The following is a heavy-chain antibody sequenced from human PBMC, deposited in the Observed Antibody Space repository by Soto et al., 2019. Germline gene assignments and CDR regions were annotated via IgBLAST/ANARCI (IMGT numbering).Heavy chain of an antibody. J-gene: IGHJ3*02. D-gene: IGHD6-19*01. Sequence: GASVKVSCKVSGYTLAELSMRWVRQAPGKGLEWMGGFDPEDGETIYAQKFQGRVTMTGDTSTDTAYMELSSLRSEDTAVYYCATERVAGPNDAFDIWGQGTMVTVSS. CDR1: GYTLAELS. V-gene: IGHV1-24*01. CDR2: FDPEDGET. CDR3: ATERVAGPNDAFDI.